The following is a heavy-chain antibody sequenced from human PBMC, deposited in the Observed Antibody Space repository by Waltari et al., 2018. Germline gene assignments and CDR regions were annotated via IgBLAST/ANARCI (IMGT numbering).Heavy chain of an antibody. D-gene: IGHD7-27*01. Sequence: QVQLQQLGAGLLEPSETLSLTCAVYGGSFGGYYWAWLRQSPGKGLQFIGEVHQSGGPNYNPSLESRVTISLDMSKNQFSLKLTSVTAADTGIYFCARGETGNFYFDDWGQGSQVTVSS. V-gene: IGHV4-34*01. J-gene: IGHJ4*02. CDR2: VHQSGGP. CDR3: ARGETGNFYFDD. CDR1: GGSFGGYY.